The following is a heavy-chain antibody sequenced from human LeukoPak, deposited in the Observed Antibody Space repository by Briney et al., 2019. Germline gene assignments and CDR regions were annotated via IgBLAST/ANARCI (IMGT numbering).Heavy chain of an antibody. J-gene: IGHJ4*02. D-gene: IGHD5-18*01. CDR2: ISSSGSTI. CDR1: GFTFSGYN. CDR3: ARDRTGYSYWGSALFDY. Sequence: GGSLRLSCAASGFTFSGYNMNWVRQAPGKGLEWVSYISSSGSTIYYADSVKGRFTISRDNAKNSLYLQMNSLRAEDTAVYYCARDRTGYSYWGSALFDYWGQGTLVTVSS. V-gene: IGHV3-48*04.